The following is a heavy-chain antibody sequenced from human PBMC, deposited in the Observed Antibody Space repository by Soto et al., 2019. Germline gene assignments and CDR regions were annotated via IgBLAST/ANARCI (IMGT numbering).Heavy chain of an antibody. CDR3: AKNGQPPYFYYGLDV. V-gene: IGHV1-18*01. CDR2: ISGYNGDT. J-gene: IGHJ6*02. CDR1: AYTFTRYG. D-gene: IGHD2-8*01. Sequence: QGHLVQSGAEVKKPGASVKVSCKTSAYTFTRYGISWVRQAPGQGLEWMGWISGYNGDTNYAQNLQDRVTXTXXXSXXTAYMERRSLTSGVTAVYYCAKNGQPPYFYYGLDVWGQGTTVTVSS.